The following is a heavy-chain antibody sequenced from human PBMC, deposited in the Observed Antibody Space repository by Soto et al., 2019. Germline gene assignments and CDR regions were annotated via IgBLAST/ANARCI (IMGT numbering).Heavy chain of an antibody. CDR1: GFTFRSYG. Sequence: SCAASGFTFRSYGMHWVRQAPGKGMEWVALISKDGSNKYYPESVKGRFTISRDNSKNTLYLQVNSLRAEDTAVYHCAQPYYYDGSGYLCYWGQGTLGTVSS. CDR3: AQPYYYDGSGYLCY. V-gene: IGHV3-30*18. J-gene: IGHJ4*02. CDR2: ISKDGSNK. D-gene: IGHD3-22*01.